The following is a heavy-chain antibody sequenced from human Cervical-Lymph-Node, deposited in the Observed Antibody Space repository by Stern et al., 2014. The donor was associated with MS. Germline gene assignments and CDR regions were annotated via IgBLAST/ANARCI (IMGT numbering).Heavy chain of an antibody. J-gene: IGHJ5*02. CDR1: GGSISSGSYY. D-gene: IGHD1-26*01. CDR2: IYTSGST. Sequence: QLQLQESGPGLVKPSQTLSLTCTVSGGSISSGSYYWSWIRQPAGKGLEWIGRIYTSGSTNYNPSLKSRVTISVDTSQNQFSLKLSSVTAADTAVYYCARDLSGEGWFDPWGQGTLVTVSS. V-gene: IGHV4-61*02. CDR3: ARDLSGEGWFDP.